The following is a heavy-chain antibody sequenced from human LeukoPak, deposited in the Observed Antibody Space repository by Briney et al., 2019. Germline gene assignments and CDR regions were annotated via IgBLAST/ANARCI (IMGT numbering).Heavy chain of an antibody. CDR3: AKLPATYDSSGYYLPHFDY. CDR2: ISGSGGST. D-gene: IGHD3-22*01. J-gene: IGHJ4*02. Sequence: GGSLRLSCAASGFTFSSYAMSWVRQAPGKGLEWVSAISGSGGSTYYADSVKGRFTISRDNSKNTLYLRMNSLRAEDTAVYYCAKLPATYDSSGYYLPHFDYWGQGTLVTVSS. V-gene: IGHV3-23*01. CDR1: GFTFSSYA.